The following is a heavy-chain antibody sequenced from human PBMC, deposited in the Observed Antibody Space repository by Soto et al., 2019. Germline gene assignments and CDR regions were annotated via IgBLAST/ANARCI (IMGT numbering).Heavy chain of an antibody. V-gene: IGHV3-48*01. CDR2: ISSSSSTI. CDR3: ARDQDYGVVTALYDY. D-gene: IGHD4-17*01. CDR1: GFTFSSYS. Sequence: EVQLVESGGGLVQPGGSLSLSCAASGFTFSSYSMNWVRQAPGKGLEWVSYISSSSSTIYYADSVKGRFTISRDNAKNSLYLQMNSLRAEDTAVYYCARDQDYGVVTALYDYWGQGTLVTVSS. J-gene: IGHJ4*02.